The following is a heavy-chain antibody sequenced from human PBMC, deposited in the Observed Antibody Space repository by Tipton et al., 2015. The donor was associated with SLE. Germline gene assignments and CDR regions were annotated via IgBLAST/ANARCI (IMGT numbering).Heavy chain of an antibody. Sequence: GSLRLSCAASGFTFDDYGMSWVRQAPGKGLEWVSGINWNGGSTGYADSVKGRFTISRDNSKNTLYLQMNSLRAEDTAVYYCASSLLWGLDYWGQGTLVTVSS. J-gene: IGHJ4*02. CDR1: GFTFDDYG. D-gene: IGHD7-27*01. V-gene: IGHV3-20*04. CDR2: INWNGGST. CDR3: ASSLLWGLDY.